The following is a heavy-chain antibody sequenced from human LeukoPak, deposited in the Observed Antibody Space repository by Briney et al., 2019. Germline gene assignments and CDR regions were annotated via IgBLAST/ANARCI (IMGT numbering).Heavy chain of an antibody. CDR2: IKPDGSEK. Sequence: QPGGSLRLSCAASGFTFNKYWMSWLRQAPGKGLEWVANIKPDGSEKYYVDSVKGRFTISRDNAKNSLYLQINSLRAEDTAVYYCAREGCSSTSCTGWFDSWGQGTLVTVSS. CDR1: GFTFNKYW. D-gene: IGHD2-2*01. CDR3: AREGCSSTSCTGWFDS. V-gene: IGHV3-7*01. J-gene: IGHJ5*01.